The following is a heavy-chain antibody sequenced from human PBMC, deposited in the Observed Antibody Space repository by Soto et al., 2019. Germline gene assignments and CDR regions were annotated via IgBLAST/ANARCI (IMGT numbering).Heavy chain of an antibody. V-gene: IGHV4-4*07. CDR2: IYTSGST. CDR3: ARVHYGDYWFDP. J-gene: IGHJ5*02. CDR1: GGSLSSYY. D-gene: IGHD4-17*01. Sequence: SATLSLTCPVSGGSLSSYYWSWIRPPAGKGLEWIGRIYTSGSTNYNPSLKSRVTMSVDTSKNQFSLKLKSVTAADTAVYYCARVHYGDYWFDPWGQGTLVTVSS.